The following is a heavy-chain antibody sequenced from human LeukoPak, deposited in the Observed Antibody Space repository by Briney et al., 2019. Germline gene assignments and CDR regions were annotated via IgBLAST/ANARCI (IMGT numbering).Heavy chain of an antibody. V-gene: IGHV3-48*04. D-gene: IGHD2-2*01. J-gene: IGHJ4*02. CDR3: AKVRGKYQLLPVFDY. Sequence: GGSLRLSCAASGFTFSSYSMNWVRQAPGKGLEWVSYISSSSSTIYYADSVKGRFTISRDNAKNSLYLQMNSLRAEDTAVYYCAKVRGKYQLLPVFDYWGQGTLVTVSS. CDR1: GFTFSSYS. CDR2: ISSSSSTI.